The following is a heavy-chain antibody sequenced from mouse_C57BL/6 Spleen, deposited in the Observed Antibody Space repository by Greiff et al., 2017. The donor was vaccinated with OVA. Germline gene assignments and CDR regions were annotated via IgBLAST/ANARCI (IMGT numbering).Heavy chain of an antibody. V-gene: IGHV1-64*01. D-gene: IGHD1-1*02. CDR1: GYTFTSYW. Sequence: QVQLQQPGAELVKPGASVKLSCKASGYTFTSYWMHWVKQRPGQGLEWIGMIHPNSGSTNYNEKFKSKATLTVDKSSSTAYMQLSSLTSEDSAVYYCARLGGKPPYAMDYWGQGTSVTVSS. CDR2: IHPNSGST. CDR3: ARLGGKPPYAMDY. J-gene: IGHJ4*01.